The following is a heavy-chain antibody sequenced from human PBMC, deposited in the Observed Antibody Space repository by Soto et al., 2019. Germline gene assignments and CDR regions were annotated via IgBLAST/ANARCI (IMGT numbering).Heavy chain of an antibody. CDR3: ARDVYRDYGPLYYYYYGMDV. CDR1: GGSFSGYY. V-gene: IGHV4-34*09. CDR2: IYYSGST. J-gene: IGHJ6*02. Sequence: SETLSLTCAVYGGSFSGYYWSWIRQPPGKGLEWIGDIYYSGSTNYNPSLKSRVTISVDTSKNQFSLKLSSVTAADTAVYYCARDVYRDYGPLYYYYYGMDVWGQGTTVTVSS. D-gene: IGHD4-17*01.